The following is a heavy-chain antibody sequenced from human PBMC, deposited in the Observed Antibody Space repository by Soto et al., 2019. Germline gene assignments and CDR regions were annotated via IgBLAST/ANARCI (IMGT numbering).Heavy chain of an antibody. V-gene: IGHV1-69*13. J-gene: IGHJ6*02. CDR2: IIPIFGTA. D-gene: IGHD2-2*01. CDR1: GGTFSSYA. Sequence: ASVKVSCKASGGTFSSYAISWVRQAPGQGLEWMGGIIPIFGTANYAQKFQGRVTITADESTSTAYMELSSLRSEDTAVYYCARDSYPYCGSTSCYSLPYYYYGMDVWGQGTTVTVSS. CDR3: ARDSYPYCGSTSCYSLPYYYYGMDV.